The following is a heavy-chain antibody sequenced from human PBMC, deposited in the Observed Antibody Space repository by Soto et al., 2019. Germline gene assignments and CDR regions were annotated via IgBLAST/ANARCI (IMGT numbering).Heavy chain of an antibody. CDR1: GFTFSSYG. CDR3: ARHKRLRYESSNPTDGIDV. D-gene: IGHD2-15*01. V-gene: IGHV3-30*03. J-gene: IGHJ6*02. CDR2: ISYDGSNK. Sequence: GWSLRLSCAASGFTFSSYGMHWVRQAPGKGLEWVAVISYDGSNKYYADSVKGRFTISRDNSKNTLYLQMNSLRAEDTAVYYCARHKRLRYESSNPTDGIDVWGQGTTVTVSS.